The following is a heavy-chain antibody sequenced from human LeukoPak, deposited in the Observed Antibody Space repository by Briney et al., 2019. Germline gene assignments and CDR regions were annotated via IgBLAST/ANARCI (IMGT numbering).Heavy chain of an antibody. CDR2: VSDDGSSK. CDR1: GFIFSSYG. J-gene: IGHJ4*02. D-gene: IGHD3-10*01. CDR3: TKEHYYGSGSYPEY. Sequence: PGGSRRLACAASGFIFSSYGMHWVRQAPGKGLEWVAVVSDDGSSKYYADSVKGRFTISRDNSKNTLYLQMNSLRAEDTAVYHCTKEHYYGSGSYPEYWGQGVLVTVSS. V-gene: IGHV3-30*18.